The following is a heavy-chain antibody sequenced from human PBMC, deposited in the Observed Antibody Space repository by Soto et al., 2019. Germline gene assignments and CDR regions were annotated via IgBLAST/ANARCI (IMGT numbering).Heavy chain of an antibody. CDR1: GFTFSSYA. D-gene: IGHD6-13*01. CDR3: ARRSYSIPRVDY. Sequence: PGGSLRLSCAASGFTFSSYAMRWVRQAPGKGLEWVAVISYDGSNKYYADSVKGRFTTSRDNSKNTLYLQMNSLRAEDTYVYYCARRSYSIPRVDYWGQGTLVTVSS. CDR2: ISYDGSNK. J-gene: IGHJ4*02. V-gene: IGHV3-30-3*01.